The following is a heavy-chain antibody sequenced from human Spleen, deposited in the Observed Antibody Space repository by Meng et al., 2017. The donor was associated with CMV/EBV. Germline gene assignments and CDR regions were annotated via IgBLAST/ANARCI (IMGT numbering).Heavy chain of an antibody. D-gene: IGHD3-10*01. Sequence: GGSLRLSCAASGFTFSADAMHWVRQAPGKGLEWVAVISYDGSNKYYADSVKGRFTISRDNAKNSLYLQMNNLRVEDTAVYYCASREGGYWGQGTLVTVSS. V-gene: IGHV3-30*04. CDR2: ISYDGSNK. CDR3: ASREGGY. CDR1: GFTFSADA. J-gene: IGHJ4*02.